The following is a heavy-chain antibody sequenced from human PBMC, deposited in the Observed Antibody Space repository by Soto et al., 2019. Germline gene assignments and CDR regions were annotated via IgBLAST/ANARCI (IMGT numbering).Heavy chain of an antibody. CDR1: GFTFSNYA. Sequence: GGSLRLSCAASGFTFSNYAMSWVRQAPGKGLEWVSAIGGGGVPTYHADSVKGQVTISADKSISTAYLQWSSLKPSDSAMYYCASYHFDNIGYQADYWGPGTLVTVSS. CDR2: IGGGGVPT. CDR3: ASYHFDNIGYQADY. D-gene: IGHD3-22*01. J-gene: IGHJ4*02. V-gene: IGHV3-23*01.